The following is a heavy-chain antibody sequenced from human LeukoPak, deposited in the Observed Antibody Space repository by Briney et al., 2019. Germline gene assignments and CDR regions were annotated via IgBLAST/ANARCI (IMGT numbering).Heavy chain of an antibody. V-gene: IGHV3-74*01. J-gene: IGHJ4*02. CDR1: GFTFSTLW. D-gene: IGHD6-13*01. CDR3: ATSPLDSRYYFDY. Sequence: GGSLRLSCAASGFTFSTLWMHWVRQAPGKGPVWVSRINSDGSRTTYADSVKGRFTISRDNAKNTLYLQMSSLRAEDTAVYYCATSPLDSRYYFDYWGQGTLVTVSS. CDR2: INSDGSRT.